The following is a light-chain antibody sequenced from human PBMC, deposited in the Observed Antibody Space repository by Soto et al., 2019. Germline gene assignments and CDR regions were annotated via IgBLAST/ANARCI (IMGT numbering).Light chain of an antibody. CDR2: AAS. CDR1: QSVGSIY. J-gene: IGKJ1*01. V-gene: IGKV3D-20*02. Sequence: DIVLTQSPGTLSLTPGERATLSCRASQSVGSIYLAWYQQKPGQAPRLLIYAASARATGIPARFSGSGSGTDFTLTISSLQPEDFAVYYCQQRSNWPRTFGQGTKVDI. CDR3: QQRSNWPRT.